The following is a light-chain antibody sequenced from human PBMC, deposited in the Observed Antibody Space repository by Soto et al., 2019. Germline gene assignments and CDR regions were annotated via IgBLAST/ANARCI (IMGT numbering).Light chain of an antibody. CDR1: SSDVGGYNY. J-gene: IGLJ2*01. CDR3: TSYTSSSTVV. CDR2: EVS. Sequence: ALTQPASVSGFPGQSITISCTGTSSDVGGYNYVSWYQQYPGKAPQVMIYEVSNRPSGVSNRFSGSKSGNTASLTISGLQAEDEADYHCTSYTSSSTVVFGGGTKVTVL. V-gene: IGLV2-14*01.